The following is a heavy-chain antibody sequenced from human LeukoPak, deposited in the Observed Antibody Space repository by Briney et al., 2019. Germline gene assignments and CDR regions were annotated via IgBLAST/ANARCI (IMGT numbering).Heavy chain of an antibody. CDR2: ISSSSSYI. CDR1: GFTFSSYS. J-gene: IGHJ4*02. D-gene: IGHD3-22*01. Sequence: PGGSLRLSCAASGFTFSSYSMNWVRQAPGKGLEWVSSISSSSSYIYYADSVKGQFTISRDNAKNSLYLQMNSLRAEGTAVYYCARYYYDSSGYYFFFDYWGQGTLVTVSS. V-gene: IGHV3-21*01. CDR3: ARYYYDSSGYYFFFDY.